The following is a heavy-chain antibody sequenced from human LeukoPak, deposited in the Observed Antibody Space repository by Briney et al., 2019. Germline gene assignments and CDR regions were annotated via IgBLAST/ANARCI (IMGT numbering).Heavy chain of an antibody. D-gene: IGHD4-23*01. Sequence: GGSLRLSCAASGFTVSSNYMSWVRQAPGKGLEWVSVTYSGGSTNYADSVKGRFSISRDNSKNTLYLQMNSLRADDTAVYYCARVDVVTVGKNAFDIWGQGTMVTVSS. CDR3: ARVDVVTVGKNAFDI. CDR1: GFTVSSNY. CDR2: TYSGGST. J-gene: IGHJ3*02. V-gene: IGHV3-53*01.